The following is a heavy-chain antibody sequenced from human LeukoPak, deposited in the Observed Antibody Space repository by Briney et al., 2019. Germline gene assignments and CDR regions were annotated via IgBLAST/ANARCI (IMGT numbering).Heavy chain of an antibody. V-gene: IGHV1-69*04. Sequence: ASVKVSCKASGGTFSSYAISWVRQAPGQGLEWVGRIIPILGIANYAQKFQGRVTITADKSTSTAYMELSSLRSEDTAVYYCARDRTSVGMDVWGQGTTVTVSS. CDR1: GGTFSSYA. D-gene: IGHD1-1*01. CDR3: ARDRTSVGMDV. CDR2: IIPILGIA. J-gene: IGHJ6*02.